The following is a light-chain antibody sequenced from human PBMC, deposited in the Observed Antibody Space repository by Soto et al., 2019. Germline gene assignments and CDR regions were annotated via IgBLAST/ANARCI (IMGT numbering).Light chain of an antibody. J-gene: IGKJ1*01. CDR3: QQLSSYPRT. V-gene: IGKV1-9*01. Sequence: DIQMTQSPSTLSASVGDRVTISCRASQGISGSFAWYQQKPGKAPKLLIFTTSTLQSGVPSRFSGSGSGTEFTLTISSLRPEDFATYYCQQLSSYPRTFGQGTKVDIK. CDR1: QGISGS. CDR2: TTS.